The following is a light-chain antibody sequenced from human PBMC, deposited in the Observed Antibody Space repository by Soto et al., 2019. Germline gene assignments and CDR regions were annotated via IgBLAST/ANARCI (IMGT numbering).Light chain of an antibody. CDR1: TSNIGAGYD. Sequence: QSVLTQPPSVSGAPGQRVTISCTGRTSNIGAGYDVNWYQQLPGTVPKLLIHGNNIRPSGVPDRFSGSKSDTSASLAITGLQTEDEADYYCQSFDSSLTVWMFGGGTKLTVL. CDR3: QSFDSSLTVWM. CDR2: GNN. J-gene: IGLJ3*02. V-gene: IGLV1-40*01.